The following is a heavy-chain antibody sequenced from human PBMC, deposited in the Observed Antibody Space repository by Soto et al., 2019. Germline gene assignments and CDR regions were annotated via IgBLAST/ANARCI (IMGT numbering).Heavy chain of an antibody. Sequence: PSETLSLTCTFSGGSISRGGYYWSCIRQHPGKGLEWIGYIYYSGSTYYNPSLKSRVTISVDTSKNQFSLKLSSVTAADTAVYYCAATYYYGSGSYLFDYWGQGTLVTVSS. J-gene: IGHJ4*02. CDR2: IYYSGST. V-gene: IGHV4-31*03. D-gene: IGHD3-10*01. CDR3: AATYYYGSGSYLFDY. CDR1: GGSISRGGYY.